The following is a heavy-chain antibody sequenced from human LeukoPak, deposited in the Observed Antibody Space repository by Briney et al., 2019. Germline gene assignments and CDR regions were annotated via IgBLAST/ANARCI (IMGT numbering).Heavy chain of an antibody. CDR1: GFTFNYYG. D-gene: IGHD3-10*01. CDR3: AKDLMRDRWFGES. V-gene: IGHV3-30*02. J-gene: IGHJ5*02. CDR2: IRYDGNDK. Sequence: PGGSLRLSCAASGFTFNYYGMHWVRQAPGKGLEWVAFIRYDGNDKYYAKSVKGRFTISRDTSRNTLYLQMNGLRPEDTAVYYCAKDLMRDRWFGESWGQGTLVTVSS.